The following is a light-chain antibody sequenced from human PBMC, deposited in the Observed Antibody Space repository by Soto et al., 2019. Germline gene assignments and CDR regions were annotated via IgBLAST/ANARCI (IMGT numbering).Light chain of an antibody. Sequence: VMTQSPATLSVSPGEGATLTCRASQSVGTKIAWYQQKPGQAPRLLIYDASTRATGVPPRFGGSGSGTDFTLTISSLQSEDFALYSCQQYNNRPPIPFGQGTRLEIK. J-gene: IGKJ5*01. CDR3: QQYNNRPPIP. V-gene: IGKV3-15*01. CDR2: DAS. CDR1: QSVGTK.